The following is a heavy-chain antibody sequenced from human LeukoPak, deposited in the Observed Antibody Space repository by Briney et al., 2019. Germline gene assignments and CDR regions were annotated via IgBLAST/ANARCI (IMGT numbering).Heavy chain of an antibody. CDR1: GGSMSSYY. CDR2: INHSGST. Sequence: SETLSLTCTVSGGSMSSYYWSWIRQPPGKGLEWIGEINHSGSTNYNPSLKSRVTISVDTSKNQFSLKLSSVTAADTAVYYCARLGLVVAAPWGQGTLVTVSS. J-gene: IGHJ5*02. CDR3: ARLGLVVAAP. V-gene: IGHV4-34*01. D-gene: IGHD2-15*01.